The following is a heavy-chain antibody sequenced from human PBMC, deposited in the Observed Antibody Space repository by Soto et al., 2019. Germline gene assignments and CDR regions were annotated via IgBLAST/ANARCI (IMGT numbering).Heavy chain of an antibody. D-gene: IGHD3-16*02. CDR1: GGTFSSYA. J-gene: IGHJ5*02. CDR3: ASLGYVWGSHRYYPFKWFDP. CDR2: IIPIFGTA. Sequence: SVKVSCKASGGTFSSYAISWVRQAPGQGLEWMGGIIPIFGTANYAQKFQGRVTLTADESTSTAYMELSSLRSEDTAVYYCASLGYVWGSHRYYPFKWFDPWGRG. V-gene: IGHV1-69*13.